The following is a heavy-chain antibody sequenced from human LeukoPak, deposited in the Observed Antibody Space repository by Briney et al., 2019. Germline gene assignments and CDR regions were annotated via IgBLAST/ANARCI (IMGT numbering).Heavy chain of an antibody. D-gene: IGHD3-10*01. CDR2: IYYSGST. V-gene: IGHV4-39*01. J-gene: IGHJ4*02. CDR1: GGSISSSSYY. Sequence: PPETLSLTCTVSGGSISSSSYYWGWIRQPPGKGLEWIGSIYYSGSTYYNPSLKSRVTISVDTSKNQFSLKLSSVTAADTAVYYCAEGTKSFFDYWGQGTLVTVSS. CDR3: AEGTKSFFDY.